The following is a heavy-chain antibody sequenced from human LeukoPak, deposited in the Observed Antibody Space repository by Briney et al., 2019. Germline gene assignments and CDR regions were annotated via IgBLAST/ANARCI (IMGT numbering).Heavy chain of an antibody. CDR2: THYSGST. J-gene: IGHJ4*02. CDR1: GDSIINGDYY. Sequence: KSSQTLSLTCTLSGDSIINGDYYWSWIRQPPGKDLEWIGQTHYSGSTNYKASLKSRVIISVDTSKNQFSLKLLSATAADTAVYYCARGSYGDYSYFDYWGQGSLVTVSS. D-gene: IGHD2-15*01. V-gene: IGHV4-30-4*08. CDR3: ARGSYGDYSYFDY.